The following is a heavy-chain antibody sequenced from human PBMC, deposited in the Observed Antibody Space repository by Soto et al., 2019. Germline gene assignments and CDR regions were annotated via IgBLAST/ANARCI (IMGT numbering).Heavy chain of an antibody. CDR2: IYYSGST. Sequence: SETLSLTCTVSGGSISSGGYYWSWIRQHPGKGLEWIGYIYYSGSTYYNPSLKSRVTISVDTSKNQFSLKLSSVTAADTAVYYCAREYYDFWSAKPVDRYFDYWGQGTLVTVSS. V-gene: IGHV4-31*03. J-gene: IGHJ4*02. D-gene: IGHD3-3*01. CDR3: AREYYDFWSAKPVDRYFDY. CDR1: GGSISSGGYY.